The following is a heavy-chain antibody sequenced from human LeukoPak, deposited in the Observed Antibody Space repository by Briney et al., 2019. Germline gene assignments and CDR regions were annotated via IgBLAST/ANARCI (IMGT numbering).Heavy chain of an antibody. CDR2: ISSSSSYI. CDR1: GFTFSSYS. V-gene: IGHV3-21*01. Sequence: GGSMRLAWAASGFTFSSYSMNWVRQAPGKGLEWVSSISSSSSYIYYADSVKGRFTISRDNAKNSLYLQMNSLRAEDTAVYYCARDLSRRGMGVWGKGTTVTVSS. J-gene: IGHJ6*04. CDR3: ARDLSRRGMGV.